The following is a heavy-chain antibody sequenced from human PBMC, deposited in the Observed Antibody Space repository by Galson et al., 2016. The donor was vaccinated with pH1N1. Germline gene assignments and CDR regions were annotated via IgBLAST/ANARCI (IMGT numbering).Heavy chain of an antibody. CDR2: IHYSETT. D-gene: IGHD1-26*01. CDR1: DASSISNNFY. J-gene: IGHJ4*02. CDR3: ARLVRGSYPDPLYYFDF. V-gene: IGHV4-39*01. Sequence: TLSLTCTVSDASSISNNFYGGWIRQPPGKGLEWIGNIHYSETTYYNPSLKSRVTISVDTSKNQFSLKLNSVTAADTAVYFCARLVRGSYPDPLYYFDFWGQGTLVTVSS.